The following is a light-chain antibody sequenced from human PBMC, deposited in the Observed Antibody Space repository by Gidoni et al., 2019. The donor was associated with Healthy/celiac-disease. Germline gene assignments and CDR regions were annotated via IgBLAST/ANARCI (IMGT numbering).Light chain of an antibody. V-gene: IGKV3-11*01. CDR2: DAS. CDR1: PSVSSY. CDR3: QQRSNWPPGIT. J-gene: IGKJ3*01. Sequence: EIVMTQSPATLSLSPGKRATLTCRASPSVSSYLAWYQQKPGQAPRLLIYDASNRATGIPARFSGSGSGTDFTLTISSLEPEYFAVYYCQQRSNWPPGITFGPGTKVDIK.